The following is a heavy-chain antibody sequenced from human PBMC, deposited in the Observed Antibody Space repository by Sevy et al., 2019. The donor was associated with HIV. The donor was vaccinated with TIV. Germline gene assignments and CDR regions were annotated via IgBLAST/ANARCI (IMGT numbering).Heavy chain of an antibody. CDR3: ASKRGYNHRPCDY. Sequence: SETLSLTCTVSGGSISSSDSYWSWIRQSPGKGLEWIGYIPYTGGTYYNPFLKSRVAMSLDTSEKQFSLKLNFLTAADTAVYYCASKRGYNHRPCDYWGQGTLVTVSS. CDR1: GGSISSSDSY. D-gene: IGHD5-12*01. J-gene: IGHJ4*02. V-gene: IGHV4-30-4*01. CDR2: IPYTGGT.